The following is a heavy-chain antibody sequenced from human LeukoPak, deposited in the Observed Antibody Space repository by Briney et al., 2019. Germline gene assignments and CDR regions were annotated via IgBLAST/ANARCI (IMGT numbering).Heavy chain of an antibody. CDR3: ARDYGDYEPGRHHYYYYYMDV. Sequence: GGSLRLSWAASGSTFSTYDMHWVRQAPGKGLEGVANIKTDGSQIYYVDSVKGRFTMSRDNAKKSLFLQMNSLRAEDTAVYYCARDYGDYEPGRHHYYYYYMDVWGKGTTVTVSS. CDR1: GSTFSTYD. J-gene: IGHJ6*03. CDR2: IKTDGSQI. D-gene: IGHD4-17*01. V-gene: IGHV3-7*01.